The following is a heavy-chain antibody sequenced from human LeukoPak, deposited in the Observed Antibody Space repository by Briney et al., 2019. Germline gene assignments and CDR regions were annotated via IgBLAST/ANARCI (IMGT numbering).Heavy chain of an antibody. Sequence: ASVKVSCKASGYTFIRYSMHWVRQAPGQRLEWMGWINAGNDNTKYSQKYQGRVTITRDTSASTAYMELSSLRSEDTAVYYCARDTVAGTVPYYYGMDVWGQGTTVTVSS. V-gene: IGHV1-3*01. CDR2: INAGNDNT. D-gene: IGHD6-19*01. J-gene: IGHJ6*02. CDR3: ARDTVAGTVPYYYGMDV. CDR1: GYTFIRYS.